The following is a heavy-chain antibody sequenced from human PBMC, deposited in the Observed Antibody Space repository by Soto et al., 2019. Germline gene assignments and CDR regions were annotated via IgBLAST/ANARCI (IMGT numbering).Heavy chain of an antibody. V-gene: IGHV4-39*01. J-gene: IGHJ3*02. CDR1: GGSSSSSSYY. D-gene: IGHD3-3*01. CDR2: IYYSGST. CDR3: ARLVYDFWSGDDAFDI. Sequence: SETLSLTCTVSGGSSSSSSYYWGWIRQPPGKGLEWIGSIYYSGSTYYNPSLKSRVTISVDTSKNQFSLKLSSVTAADTAVYYCARLVYDFWSGDDAFDIWGQGTMVTVSS.